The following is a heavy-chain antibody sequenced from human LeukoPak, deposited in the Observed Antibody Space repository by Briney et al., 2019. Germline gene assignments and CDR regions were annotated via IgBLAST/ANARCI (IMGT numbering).Heavy chain of an antibody. Sequence: SETLSLTCTVSGGSITSGYYWGWIRQPPGKGLEWIGTIYHSGSTYYNPSLKSRVTISVDTSENQFSLKLSSVTAADTALYYCSRASSTSYYDYWGQGTLVSASS. V-gene: IGHV4-38-2*02. D-gene: IGHD6-19*01. CDR3: SRASSTSYYDY. CDR1: GGSITSGYY. CDR2: IYHSGST. J-gene: IGHJ4*02.